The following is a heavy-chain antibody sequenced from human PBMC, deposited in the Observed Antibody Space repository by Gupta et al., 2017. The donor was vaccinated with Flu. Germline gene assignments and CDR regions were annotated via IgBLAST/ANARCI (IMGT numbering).Heavy chain of an antibody. Sequence: QVQLVQSGAEVKKPGASVKVSCKASGYTFTGYYMHWVRQAPGQGLEWMGWINPNSGGTNYAQKVQGRVTMTRDTASRTAYMEMRRMRSDDTAVYYFARGCAVAGPQSGAGGQGTLVTVYS. J-gene: IGHJ4*02. CDR3: ARGCAVAGPQSGA. V-gene: IGHV1-2*02. CDR1: GYTFTGYY. D-gene: IGHD6-19*01. CDR2: INPNSGGT.